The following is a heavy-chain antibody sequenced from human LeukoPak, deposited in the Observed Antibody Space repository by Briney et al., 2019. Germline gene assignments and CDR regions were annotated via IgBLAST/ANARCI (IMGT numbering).Heavy chain of an antibody. CDR1: GFTFSSNH. CDR2: IYSGGST. Sequence: GGSLRLSCAASGFTFSSNHMSWVRQAPGKGLEWVSVIYSGGSTDYANSVKGRFTISRDNLKNTLYLQTNTLRAEETAVYYCARGPAGYNWGQGTLVTVSS. J-gene: IGHJ4*02. V-gene: IGHV3-53*01. CDR3: ARGPAGYN. D-gene: IGHD1-1*01.